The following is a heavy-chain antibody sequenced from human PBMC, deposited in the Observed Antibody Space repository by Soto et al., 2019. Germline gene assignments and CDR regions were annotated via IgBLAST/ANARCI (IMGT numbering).Heavy chain of an antibody. Sequence: QVQLQESGPGLVKPSQTLSLTCTVSGGSISSGNYYWSWIRQPPGKGLEWIGYVYYSGSTYYNPSLKRRVNISVDTSKNHFSQKLSSVTAADAAVYYCARVGELSLTSNWFDPWGQGTLVTVSS. CDR3: ARVGELSLTSNWFDP. CDR2: VYYSGST. V-gene: IGHV4-30-4*01. CDR1: GGSISSGNYY. J-gene: IGHJ5*02. D-gene: IGHD3-16*02.